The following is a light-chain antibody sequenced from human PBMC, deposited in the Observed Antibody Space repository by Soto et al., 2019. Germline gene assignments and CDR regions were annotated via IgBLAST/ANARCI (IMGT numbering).Light chain of an antibody. CDR2: EAS. J-gene: IGLJ1*01. CDR3: SSYTSSSTLV. CDR1: STDFVTYNR. Sequence: SALTQPPSVSGSPGQSVTISCTGTSTDFVTYNRVSWYQQPPGTAPKLIVYEASNRPSGFPDRFSGSKSGNTASLSISGLQAEDEADYYCSSYTSSSTLVFGTGTKVTVL. V-gene: IGLV2-18*02.